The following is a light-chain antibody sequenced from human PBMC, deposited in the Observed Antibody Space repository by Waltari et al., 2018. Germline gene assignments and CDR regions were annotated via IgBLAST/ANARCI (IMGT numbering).Light chain of an antibody. Sequence: QSALTQPASVSGSPGQSITISCSGTDSDVGAYDFVSWYQQHPGKAPPLILYEVSNRPSGISKRFSASTSRNTASLTISGLQAEDEADYYCSSYTTSSAPGVFGTGTRVTVL. CDR2: EVS. CDR1: DSDVGAYDF. CDR3: SSYTTSSAPGV. J-gene: IGLJ1*01. V-gene: IGLV2-14*01.